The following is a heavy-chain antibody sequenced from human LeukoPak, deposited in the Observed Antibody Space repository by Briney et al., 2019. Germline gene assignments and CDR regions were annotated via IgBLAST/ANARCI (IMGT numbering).Heavy chain of an antibody. CDR1: GYTFTGYY. V-gene: IGHV1-2*02. CDR3: AIEVVVIATDAFDI. J-gene: IGHJ3*02. D-gene: IGHD2-21*01. Sequence: ASVKVSCKASGYTFTGYYMHWVRQAPGQGLAWMGWINPNSGGTNYAQKFQGRVTMTRDTSISTAYMELSRLRSDDTAVYYCAIEVVVIATDAFDIWGQGTMVTVSS. CDR2: INPNSGGT.